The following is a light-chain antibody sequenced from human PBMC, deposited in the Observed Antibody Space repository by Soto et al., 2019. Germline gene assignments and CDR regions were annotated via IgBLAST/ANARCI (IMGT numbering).Light chain of an antibody. V-gene: IGKV1-6*01. CDR1: QGMRND. Sequence: AIQVTQSPSSLSASVGDRVTISCRASQGMRNDLGWYQQKPGKAPKLLIYAASSLESGVPSRFSGSGSGTDFTLTISSLQPEDFATYSCQQSYNTTWTFGQGTKVEIQ. CDR2: AAS. J-gene: IGKJ1*01. CDR3: QQSYNTTWT.